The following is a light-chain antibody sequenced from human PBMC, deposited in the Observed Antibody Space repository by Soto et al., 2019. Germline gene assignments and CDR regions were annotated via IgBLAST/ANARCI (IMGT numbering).Light chain of an antibody. CDR3: QQYNNWPPWT. CDR2: GAS. V-gene: IGKV3-15*01. Sequence: EIVMTQSPATLSVSPGERATLSCRASQSVSSNLAWYQQKPGQAPRLLIYGASTRATGIPPSFSGSGSGTGFTLTFSNLQSEDFAVYYCQQYNNWPPWTFGQATKVEIK. CDR1: QSVSSN. J-gene: IGKJ1*01.